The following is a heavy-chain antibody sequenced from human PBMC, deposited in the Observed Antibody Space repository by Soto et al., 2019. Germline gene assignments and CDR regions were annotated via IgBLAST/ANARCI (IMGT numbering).Heavy chain of an antibody. CDR2: IPSRGRP. CDR3: ARDQYSGYDFAL. CDR1: GASIAGGSYY. J-gene: IGHJ5*02. Sequence: SETLSLTCSVSGASIAGGSYYWSWLRQPPGKGLEWIGYIPSRGRPFYHPSLASRSTISSDTSKNQLSLQLTSVTAADTAVYYCARDQYSGYDFALWGQGTLVTVYS. D-gene: IGHD5-12*01. V-gene: IGHV4-30-4*01.